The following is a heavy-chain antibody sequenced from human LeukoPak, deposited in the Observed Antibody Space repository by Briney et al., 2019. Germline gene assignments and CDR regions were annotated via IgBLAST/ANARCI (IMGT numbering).Heavy chain of an antibody. CDR1: GGSFSGYY. CDR3: ARLGVAATPPYFDY. V-gene: IGHV4-34*01. Sequence: PSETLSLTCAVYGGSFSGYYWSWIRQPPGKGLEWIGEINHSGSTNYNPSLKSRVTISVDTSKNQFSLKLTSVTAADTAVYYCARLGVAATPPYFDYWGQGTLVTVSS. D-gene: IGHD2-15*01. CDR2: INHSGST. J-gene: IGHJ4*02.